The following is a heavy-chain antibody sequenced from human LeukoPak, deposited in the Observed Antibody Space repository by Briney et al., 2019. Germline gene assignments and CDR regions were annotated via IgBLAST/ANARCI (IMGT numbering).Heavy chain of an antibody. Sequence: PSETLSLTCTVSGGSISSSSYYWGWIRQPPGEGLEWIGSIYYSGSTYHNPSLKSRVTISVDTSKNQFSLKLSSVTAADTAVYYCARDWVGAAYFDYWGQGTLVTVSS. CDR3: ARDWVGAAYFDY. J-gene: IGHJ4*02. D-gene: IGHD1-26*01. CDR2: IYYSGST. CDR1: GGSISSSSYY. V-gene: IGHV4-39*02.